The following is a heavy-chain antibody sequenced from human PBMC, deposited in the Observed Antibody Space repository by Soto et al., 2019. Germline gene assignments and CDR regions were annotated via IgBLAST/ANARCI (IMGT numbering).Heavy chain of an antibody. CDR2: INSSGSTI. CDR3: ARARGEDYGDDPYSNAFDI. J-gene: IGHJ3*02. CDR1: GFTFSDYY. V-gene: IGHV3-11*01. D-gene: IGHD4-17*01. Sequence: QVQLVESGGGLVKPGGSLRLSCAASGFTFSDYYMSWIRQAPGKGLEWVSYINSSGSTIYYADSVKGRFTISRDNAKNSLYLQRNSLRAEDTAVYYCARARGEDYGDDPYSNAFDIWVQETMITVS.